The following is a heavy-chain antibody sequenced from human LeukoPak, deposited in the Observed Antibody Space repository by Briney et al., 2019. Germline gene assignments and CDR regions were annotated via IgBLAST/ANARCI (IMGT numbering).Heavy chain of an antibody. CDR1: GGSISSYY. V-gene: IGHV4-59*01. Sequence: SETLSLTCTVSGGSISSYYWSWIRQPPGKGLEWIGYIYYSGSTNYNPSLKSRVTISVDTSKSQFSLKLSSVTAADTAVYYCARDNQGYFDYWGQGTLVTVSS. J-gene: IGHJ4*02. CDR2: IYYSGST. CDR3: ARDNQGYFDY. D-gene: IGHD1-14*01.